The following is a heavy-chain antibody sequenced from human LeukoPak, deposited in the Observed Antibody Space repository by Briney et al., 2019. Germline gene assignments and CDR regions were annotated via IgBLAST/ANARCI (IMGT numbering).Heavy chain of an antibody. CDR1: GGPITRGGYY. V-gene: IGHV4-31*03. CDR2: IFSSGST. D-gene: IGHD1-7*01. CDR3: AREAWAGTLSGWFDP. J-gene: IGHJ5*02. Sequence: SETLSLTCSVSGGPITRGGYYWSWIRHLPGKGLEWIGYIFSSGSTSYNPSLRSRVTVSFGTSKNQFFLNLSSVTAADTAIYYCAREAWAGTLSGWFDPWGQGTLVTVSS.